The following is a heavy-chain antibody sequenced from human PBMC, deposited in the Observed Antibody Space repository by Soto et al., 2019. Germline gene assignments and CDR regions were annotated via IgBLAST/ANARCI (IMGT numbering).Heavy chain of an antibody. CDR2: IIPILGIA. V-gene: IGHV1-69*02. CDR1: GGAFSSYT. D-gene: IGHD3-10*01. CDR3: ARVHYGSGRTIDY. J-gene: IGHJ4*02. Sequence: SVKVSCKASGGAFSSYTISWARQAPGQGLEWMGRIIPILGIANYAQKFQGRVTMTADKSTSTAYMELRSLRSDDTAVYYCARVHYGSGRTIDYWGQGTLVTVSS.